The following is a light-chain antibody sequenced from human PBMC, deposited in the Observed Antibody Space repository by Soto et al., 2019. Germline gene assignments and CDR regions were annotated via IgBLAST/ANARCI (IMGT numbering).Light chain of an antibody. Sequence: IKVKISLSAASSSVKDRITITCRASQGISSCLAWYQQKPGKAPKLLIYAASTLQSGVPSRFSGSGSGTEFTLTISSLQPEDFVPYCSKVLASQLRTSAQGTKVDIK. CDR2: AAS. V-gene: IGKV1-9*01. CDR3: KVLASQLRT. CDR1: QGISSC. J-gene: IGKJ1*01.